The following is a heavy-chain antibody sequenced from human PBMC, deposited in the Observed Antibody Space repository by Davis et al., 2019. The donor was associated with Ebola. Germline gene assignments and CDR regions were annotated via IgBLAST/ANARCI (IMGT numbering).Heavy chain of an antibody. V-gene: IGHV4-39*01. CDR3: AGRDCSGGSCAFDY. Sequence: SETLSLTCAVYGGSFSSYYWGWIRQPPGKGLEWIGSIYYSGSTYYNPSLKSRVTISVDTSKNQFSLKLSSVTAADTAVYYCAGRDCSGGSCAFDYWGQGTLVTVSS. CDR2: IYYSGST. CDR1: GGSFSSYY. J-gene: IGHJ4*02. D-gene: IGHD2-15*01.